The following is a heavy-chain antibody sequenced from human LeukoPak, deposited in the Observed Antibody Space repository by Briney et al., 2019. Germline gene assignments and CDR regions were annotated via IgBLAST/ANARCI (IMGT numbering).Heavy chain of an antibody. D-gene: IGHD3-22*01. Sequence: GGSLRLSCAASGFTFSSYGMHWVHQAPGKGLEWVAVISYDGSNKYYADSVKGRFTISRDNSKNTLYLQMNSLRAEDTAMYYCARSWGGGYPSNYWGQGTLVTVSS. CDR3: ARSWGGGYPSNY. CDR1: GFTFSSYG. V-gene: IGHV3-30*03. CDR2: ISYDGSNK. J-gene: IGHJ4*02.